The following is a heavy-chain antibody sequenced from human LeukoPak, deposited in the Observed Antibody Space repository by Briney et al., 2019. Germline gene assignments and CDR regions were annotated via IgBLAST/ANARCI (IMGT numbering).Heavy chain of an antibody. CDR3: ARDNGDGYKPYYFDY. CDR1: GFTFSSYA. CDR2: ISGSGGST. Sequence: GGSLRLSCAASGFTFSSYAMSWVRQAPGKGLEWVSAISGSGGSTYYADSVKGRFTISRDNSKNTLYLQMNSLRAEDTAVYYCARDNGDGYKPYYFDYWGQGTLVTVSS. J-gene: IGHJ4*02. V-gene: IGHV3-23*01. D-gene: IGHD5-24*01.